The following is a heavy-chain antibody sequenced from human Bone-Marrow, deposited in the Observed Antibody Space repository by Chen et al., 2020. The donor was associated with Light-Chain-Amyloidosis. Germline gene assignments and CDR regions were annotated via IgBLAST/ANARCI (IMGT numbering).Heavy chain of an antibody. CDR3: ATEGRDPGYSYGYLNY. CDR2: IYSGGST. V-gene: IGHV3-53*02. D-gene: IGHD5-18*01. Sequence: EVHLVETGGALIQPGGSLRLSCAASGFSVSRSYMSWVRQAPGKGLEWVSLIYSGGSTYYADFGKGRFTISRDSSKNTVYLQMTSLRAEDTALYYCATEGRDPGYSYGYLNYWGQGTLVTVSS. J-gene: IGHJ4*02. CDR1: GFSVSRSY.